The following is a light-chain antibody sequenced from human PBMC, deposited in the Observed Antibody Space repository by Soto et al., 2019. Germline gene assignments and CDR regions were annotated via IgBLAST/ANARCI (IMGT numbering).Light chain of an antibody. J-gene: IGKJ5*01. CDR3: LQDYNYPIT. V-gene: IGKV1-6*01. CDR1: QGIRND. CDR2: AAS. Sequence: AIQMTQSPSSLSASVGDRVTITCRASQGIRNDLGWYQQKTGKXXKXXIYAASSLQSGVPSRFSGSGSGTDFTLTISSLQPEDFETYYCLQDYNYPITFGQGTRLEIK.